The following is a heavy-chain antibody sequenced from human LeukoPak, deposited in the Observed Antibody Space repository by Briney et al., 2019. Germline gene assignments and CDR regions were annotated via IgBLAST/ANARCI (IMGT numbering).Heavy chain of an antibody. J-gene: IGHJ4*02. D-gene: IGHD5/OR15-5a*01. V-gene: IGHV4-39*01. CDR2: MSYSGST. CDR1: GGYISSSSYF. CDR3: ARHLRSVYDPRAFDY. Sequence: PSETLSLTCTVSGGYISSSSYFWAWIRQPPGKGLECIGSMSYSGSTYCNPSLKSRVTISVDTSKNQFSLKLTSVTAADTAVYYCARHLRSVYDPRAFDYWGQGTLVTVSS.